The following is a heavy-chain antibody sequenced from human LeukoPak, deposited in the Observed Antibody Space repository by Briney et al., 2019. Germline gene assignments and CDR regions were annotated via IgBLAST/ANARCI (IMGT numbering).Heavy chain of an antibody. J-gene: IGHJ6*03. CDR3: ARVDVVVPAATPYYYYYMDV. Sequence: ASVKVSCKASGYTFTGYYMHWVRQAPGQGLEWMGWINPNSGGTNYAQKFQGRVTMTRDTSISTAYMELSRLRSDDTAVYYCARVDVVVPAATPYYYYYMDVWGKGTTVTASS. CDR1: GYTFTGYY. CDR2: INPNSGGT. V-gene: IGHV1-2*02. D-gene: IGHD2-2*01.